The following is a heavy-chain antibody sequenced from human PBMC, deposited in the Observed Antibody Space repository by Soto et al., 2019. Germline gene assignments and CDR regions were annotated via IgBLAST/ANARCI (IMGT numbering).Heavy chain of an antibody. V-gene: IGHV3-74*01. CDR3: ASGSLLWYYGMDV. Sequence: EMQLVESGGGLVQPGGSLRLSCAASGFTSDNYWMHWVRQAPGKGLVWVARIDPDGSSTSYADSVNGRFAISRDNAKNTLYLQMSSLRAEDTAVYYCASGSLLWYYGMDVWGQGTTVIVSS. CDR2: IDPDGSST. CDR1: GFTSDNYW. J-gene: IGHJ6*02. D-gene: IGHD3-10*01.